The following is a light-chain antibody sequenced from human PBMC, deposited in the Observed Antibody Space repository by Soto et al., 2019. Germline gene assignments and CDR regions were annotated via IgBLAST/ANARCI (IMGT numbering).Light chain of an antibody. Sequence: EFVWTQSPATLALPPGERATLSCRASRRFSSYFAWYQQKPGQAPRLLIYDQSNRATGIPARFSGSGSGTDFTLTISSLEPEDFAVYYCQQRSNWLTFGGGTKVEIK. J-gene: IGKJ4*01. CDR1: RRFSSY. CDR2: DQS. CDR3: QQRSNWLT. V-gene: IGKV3-11*01.